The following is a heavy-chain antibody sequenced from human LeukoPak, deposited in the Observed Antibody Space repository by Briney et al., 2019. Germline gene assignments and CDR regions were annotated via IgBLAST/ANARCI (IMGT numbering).Heavy chain of an antibody. D-gene: IGHD2-2*02. J-gene: IGHJ4*02. CDR1: GYTFTGYY. CDR2: INPNSGGT. Sequence: ASVKVSCKASGYTFTGYYMHWVRQAPGQGLEWMGWINPNSGGTNCAQKFQGRVTMTRDTSISTAYMELSRLRSDDTAVYYCARDLDIVVVPAAIEPSLWGQGTLVTVSS. V-gene: IGHV1-2*02. CDR3: ARDLDIVVVPAAIEPSL.